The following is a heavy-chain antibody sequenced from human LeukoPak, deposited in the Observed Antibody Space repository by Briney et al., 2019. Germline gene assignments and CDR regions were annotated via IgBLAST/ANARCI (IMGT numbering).Heavy chain of an antibody. CDR1: GYTFTSYG. CDR2: ISAYNGNT. D-gene: IGHD5-24*01. Sequence: GASVKVSCKASGYTFTSYGISWVRQAPGQGLEWMGWISAYNGNTNYAQKLQGRVTMTTDTSTSTAYMELSSLRSDDTAVYYCARGAKAVRWLPYFLDYWGQGTLVTVSS. V-gene: IGHV1-18*01. CDR3: ARGAKAVRWLPYFLDY. J-gene: IGHJ4*02.